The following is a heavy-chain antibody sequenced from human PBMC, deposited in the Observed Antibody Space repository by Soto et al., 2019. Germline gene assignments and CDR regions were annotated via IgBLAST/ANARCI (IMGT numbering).Heavy chain of an antibody. CDR1: GGSISSSSYY. V-gene: IGHV4-39*01. J-gene: IGHJ4*02. CDR3: ARFHYSSSWYF. CDR2: IYYSGST. Sequence: QLQLQESGPGLVKPSETLSLPCTVSGGSISSSSYYWGWIRQPPGKGLEWIGSIYYSGSTYYNPSLKSRVTISVDTSKNQFSLKLSSVTAADTAVYYCARFHYSSSWYFWGQGTLVTVSS. D-gene: IGHD6-13*01.